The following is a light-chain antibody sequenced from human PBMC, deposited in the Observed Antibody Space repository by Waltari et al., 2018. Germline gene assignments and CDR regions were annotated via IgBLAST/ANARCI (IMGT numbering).Light chain of an antibody. J-gene: IGLJ2*01. V-gene: IGLV1-47*01. Sequence: PSASGTPGQRVTISCSGSSSNIGTNYVNWYQQFPGTAPKLLIYRNNQRPSGVPDRFSGSKSGTSASLAISGLRSEDEAEYYCAAWDASHVVFGGGTKLTVL. CDR2: RNN. CDR1: SSNIGTNY. CDR3: AAWDASHVV.